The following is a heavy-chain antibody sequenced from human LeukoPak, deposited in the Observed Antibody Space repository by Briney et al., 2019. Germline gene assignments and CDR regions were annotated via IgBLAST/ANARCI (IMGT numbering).Heavy chain of an antibody. CDR3: ARMSGSRLPGY. CDR1: GFTFSGFW. J-gene: IGHJ4*02. CDR2: INSDGSEG. Sequence: GGSLRLSCAVSGFTFSGFWMSWSRQAPGKGLEWVASINSDGSEGYYADVVKGRFTISRDNAKNSLYLQINSLRAEDTAVYYCARMSGSRLPGYWGQGTLVTVSS. D-gene: IGHD3-3*01. V-gene: IGHV3-7*03.